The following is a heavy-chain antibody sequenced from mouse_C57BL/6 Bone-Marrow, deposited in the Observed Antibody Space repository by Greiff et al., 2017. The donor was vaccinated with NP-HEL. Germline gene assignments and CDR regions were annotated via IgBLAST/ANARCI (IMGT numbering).Heavy chain of an antibody. V-gene: IGHV3-8*01. CDR1: GYSITSDY. CDR3: AEDYYGSSHYYAMDY. D-gene: IGHD1-1*01. CDR2: ISYSGST. J-gene: IGHJ4*01. Sequence: EVKLVESGPGLAKPSQTLSLTCSVTGYSITSDYWNWIRKFPGNKLEYIGYISYSGSTYYNPSLNSRISITRDTSKNQYYLQLNSVTTEDTATYYCAEDYYGSSHYYAMDYWGQGTSVTVSS.